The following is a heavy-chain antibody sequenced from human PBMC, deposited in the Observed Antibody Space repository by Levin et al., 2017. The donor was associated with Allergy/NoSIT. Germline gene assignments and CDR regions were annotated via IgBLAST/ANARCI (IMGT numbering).Heavy chain of an antibody. CDR2: INRDGSEQ. J-gene: IGHJ4*02. V-gene: IGHV3-7*01. D-gene: IGHD3-10*01. CDR1: GFSFSNFW. Sequence: PGGSLRLSCAASGFSFSNFWMAWVRQAPGKGLEWVANINRDGSEQNYVDSVKGRFTISRDNTKNSLYLQMSSLRAEDTAVYYCARAGALASGRYYFDFWGQGTLVTVSS. CDR3: ARAGALASGRYYFDF.